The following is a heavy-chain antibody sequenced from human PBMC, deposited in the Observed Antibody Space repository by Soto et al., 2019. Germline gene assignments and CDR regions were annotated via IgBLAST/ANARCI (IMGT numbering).Heavy chain of an antibody. CDR1: GGSISSGGYY. CDR2: IYYSGST. Sequence: QVQLQESGPGLVKPSQTLSLTCTVSGGSISSGGYYWSWIRQHPGKGLEWIGYIYYSGSTYYNPSLKSRVTISVDTSKNQFSLKLSSVTAADTTVYYCARDRKRGRWLQRLSNWGQGTLVTVSS. V-gene: IGHV4-31*03. CDR3: ARDRKRGRWLQRLSN. D-gene: IGHD5-18*01. J-gene: IGHJ4*02.